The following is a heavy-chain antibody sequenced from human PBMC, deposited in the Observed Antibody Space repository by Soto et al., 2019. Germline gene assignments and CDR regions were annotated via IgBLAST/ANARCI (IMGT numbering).Heavy chain of an antibody. Sequence: HVQLVQSGAEVKKPGASVKVSCKASGYTFTSYGISWVRQAPGQGLEWMGWISAYTGDTDYAQNLQGRVTLTTDPSTTTAYMALRSLTSDDTAVYYCARSTPLRNGWEPTDYWGQGTLVTVSS. V-gene: IGHV1-18*01. CDR2: ISAYTGDT. CDR1: GYTFTSYG. D-gene: IGHD1-26*01. J-gene: IGHJ4*02. CDR3: ARSTPLRNGWEPTDY.